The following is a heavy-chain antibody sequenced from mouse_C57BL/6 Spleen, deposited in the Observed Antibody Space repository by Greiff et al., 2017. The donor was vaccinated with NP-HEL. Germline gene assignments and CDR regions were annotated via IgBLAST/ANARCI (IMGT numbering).Heavy chain of an antibody. J-gene: IGHJ4*01. CDR3: ARFRYYYGSSYDYAMDY. CDR2: ISYSGST. V-gene: IGHV3-8*01. CDR1: GYSITSDY. D-gene: IGHD1-1*01. Sequence: EVKLQESGPGLAKPSQTLSLTCSVTGYSITSDYWNWIRKFPGNKLEYMGYISYSGSTYYNPSLKSRISITRDTSKNQYYLQLNSVTTEDTATYYCARFRYYYGSSYDYAMDYWGQGTSVTVSS.